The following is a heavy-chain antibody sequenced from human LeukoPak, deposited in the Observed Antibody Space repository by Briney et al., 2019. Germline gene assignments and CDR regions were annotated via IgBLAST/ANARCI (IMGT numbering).Heavy chain of an antibody. CDR1: GYSFTSYW. V-gene: IGHV5-51*01. CDR2: IYPGDTNT. CDR3: ARPEQIVGAHY. J-gene: IGHJ4*02. D-gene: IGHD1-26*01. Sequence: GESLKISCKGSGYSFTSYWIGWVRQMPGKGLEWMGIIYPGDTNTKYSPSFQGQVTISADKSISTAYLQSSSLKASDTAMYYCARPEQIVGAHYWGQGTLVTVSS.